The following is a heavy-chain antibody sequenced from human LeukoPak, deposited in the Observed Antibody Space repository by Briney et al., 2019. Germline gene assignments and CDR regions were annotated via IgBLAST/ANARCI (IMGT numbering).Heavy chain of an antibody. CDR3: ARDLTYYYDSSGYYFDY. D-gene: IGHD3-22*01. CDR2: IIPIFGTA. V-gene: IGHV1-69*05. Sequence: SVKVSCKASGGTFSSYAISWVRQAPGQGLEWMGRIIPIFGTANYAQKFQGRVTITTDESTSTAYMELSSLRSDDTAVYYCARDLTYYYDSSGYYFDYWGQGTLVTVSS. CDR1: GGTFSSYA. J-gene: IGHJ4*02.